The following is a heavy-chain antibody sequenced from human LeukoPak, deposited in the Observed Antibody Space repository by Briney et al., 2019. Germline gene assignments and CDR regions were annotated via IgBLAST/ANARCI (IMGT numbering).Heavy chain of an antibody. CDR2: IYSGGNT. J-gene: IGHJ4*02. Sequence: PGGSLRLSCAASGFTVSSNYMSWVRQAPGKGLEWVSVIYSGGNTYYADSVKGRFTISRDNSKNTLYLQMNSLRAEDTAVYYCASLRYFDWLFDYWGQGTLVTVSS. CDR3: ASLRYFDWLFDY. V-gene: IGHV3-66*01. D-gene: IGHD3-9*01. CDR1: GFTVSSNY.